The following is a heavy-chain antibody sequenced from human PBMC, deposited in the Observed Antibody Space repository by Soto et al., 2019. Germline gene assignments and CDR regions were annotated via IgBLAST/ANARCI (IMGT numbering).Heavy chain of an antibody. D-gene: IGHD1-26*01. Sequence: SETLSLTCTVSGGSISSHYWSWVRQAPGKGLEWIGHIYYRGSTSYNPSLRSRSTISVDTSNNQSPLKLNSVTTADTAVYYCARDGREASGMDVWGQGTKVTVSS. CDR3: ARDGREASGMDV. CDR1: GGSISSHY. CDR2: IYYRGST. V-gene: IGHV4-59*11. J-gene: IGHJ6*02.